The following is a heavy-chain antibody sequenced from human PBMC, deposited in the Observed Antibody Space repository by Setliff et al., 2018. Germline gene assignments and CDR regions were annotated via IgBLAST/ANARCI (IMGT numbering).Heavy chain of an antibody. J-gene: IGHJ5*02. V-gene: IGHV4-31*03. CDR2: IYYSGST. Sequence: KPSETLSLTCTVSGGSISSGGYYWSWIRQHPGKGLEWIGYIYYSGSTYYNPSLKSRVTISVDTSKNLFSLKLSSATAADTAVYYCARELYYYGSGSWTFDPWGQGTLVTVSS. CDR1: GGSISSGGYY. D-gene: IGHD3-10*01. CDR3: ARELYYYGSGSWTFDP.